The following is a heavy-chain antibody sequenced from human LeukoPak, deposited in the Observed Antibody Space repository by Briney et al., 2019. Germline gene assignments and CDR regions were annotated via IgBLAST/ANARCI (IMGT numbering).Heavy chain of an antibody. CDR3: ATAYSGFAYNWFDP. CDR2: ISYDGSDK. V-gene: IGHV3-30*03. Sequence: GRSLRLSCAASGFTFSNFGMHWVRQAPGKGLEWVAVISYDGSDKFYADSVKGRFIISRDNAKNTLYLQLNSLRGEDTALYFCATAYSGFAYNWFDPWGQGTLVTVSS. D-gene: IGHD5-12*01. J-gene: IGHJ5*02. CDR1: GFTFSNFG.